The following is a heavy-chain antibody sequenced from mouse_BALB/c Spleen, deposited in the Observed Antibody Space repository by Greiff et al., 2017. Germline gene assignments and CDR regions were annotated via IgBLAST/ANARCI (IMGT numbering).Heavy chain of an antibody. CDR2: INPYNGAT. CDR3: ARSYDYDCFDY. D-gene: IGHD2-4*01. Sequence: VHVKQSGPELVKPGASVKISCKASGYSFTGYYMHWVKQSHVKSLEWIGRINPYNGATSYNQNFKDKASLTVDKSSSTAYMELHSLTSEDSAVYYCARSYDYDCFDYWGQGTTLTVSP. CDR1: GYSFTGYY. V-gene: IGHV1-31*01. J-gene: IGHJ2*01.